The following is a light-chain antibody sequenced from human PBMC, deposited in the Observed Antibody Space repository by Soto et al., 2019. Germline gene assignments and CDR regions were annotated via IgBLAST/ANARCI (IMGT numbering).Light chain of an antibody. CDR2: DNN. CDR3: ATLDSSLNGVI. Sequence: QSVLTQPPSVSAAPGQKVSLSCSGSTSNIGSDYVSWYQHLPGTAPRLLIYDNNKRPSGIPDRFSGSKSGTSATLGITGLQTGDEADYYCATLDSSLNGVIFGGGTKLTVL. V-gene: IGLV1-51*01. CDR1: TSNIGSDY. J-gene: IGLJ2*01.